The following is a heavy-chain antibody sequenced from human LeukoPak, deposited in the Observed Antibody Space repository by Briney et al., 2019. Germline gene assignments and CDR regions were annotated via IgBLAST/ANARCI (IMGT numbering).Heavy chain of an antibody. J-gene: IGHJ4*02. CDR3: APVGIAAAGTSS. D-gene: IGHD6-13*01. Sequence: GASVKVSCKASGGTFSSYAISWVRQAPGQGLEWVGGIIPIFGTANYAQKFQGRVTITADESTSTAYMELSSLRSEDTAVYYCAPVGIAAAGTSSWGQGTLVTVSS. CDR2: IIPIFGTA. CDR1: GGTFSSYA. V-gene: IGHV1-69*13.